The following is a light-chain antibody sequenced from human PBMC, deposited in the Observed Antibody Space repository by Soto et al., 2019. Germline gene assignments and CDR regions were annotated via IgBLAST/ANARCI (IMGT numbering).Light chain of an antibody. CDR2: SNN. CDR3: EAWDDSLNGPGV. J-gene: IGLJ2*01. Sequence: QSVLTQPPSASGTPGQRVTIAFSGSSSNIGSNTVNWYQQLPGTAPKLLIYSNNQRPSGVPDRFSGSKSGTSASLAISGLQSEDEADYYCEAWDDSLNGPGVFGGGTKLTVL. V-gene: IGLV1-44*01. CDR1: SSNIGSNT.